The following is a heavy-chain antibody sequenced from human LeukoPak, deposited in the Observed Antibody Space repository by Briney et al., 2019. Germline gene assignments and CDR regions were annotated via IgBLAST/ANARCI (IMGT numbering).Heavy chain of an antibody. CDR2: ISGSGGSI. V-gene: IGHV3-23*01. CDR1: GFTFSSYA. Sequence: GGSLRLSCAASGFTFSSYAMSWVRQAPGKGLEWVSAISGSGGSIYYADSVKGRFTISRDNSKNTLYLQMNSLRAEDTAVYYCAKDLQDSWGAFDIWGQGTMVTVSS. J-gene: IGHJ3*02. D-gene: IGHD1-26*01. CDR3: AKDLQDSWGAFDI.